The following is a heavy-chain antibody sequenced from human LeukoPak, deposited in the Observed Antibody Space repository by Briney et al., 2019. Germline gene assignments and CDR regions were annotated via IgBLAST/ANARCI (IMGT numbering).Heavy chain of an antibody. CDR1: RFTFSSHG. Sequence: GGSLRLSCEASRFTFSSHGMNWVRQAPGKGLEWVSYISSRSSTIYCADSVKGRFTISRDNAKNSLFLQMNSLRDEDTAVYYCARDLGGSYYYGMDVWGQGTTVTVSS. V-gene: IGHV3-48*02. J-gene: IGHJ6*02. D-gene: IGHD2-15*01. CDR2: ISSRSSTI. CDR3: ARDLGGSYYYGMDV.